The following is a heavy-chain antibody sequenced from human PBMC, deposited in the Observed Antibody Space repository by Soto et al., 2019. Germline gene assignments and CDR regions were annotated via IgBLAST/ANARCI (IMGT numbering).Heavy chain of an antibody. D-gene: IGHD4-17*01. CDR3: ARGDDYGGIDD. CDR2: INHSGST. CDR1: GGSFSGYY. Sequence: SETLSLTCAVYGGSFSGYYWSWIRQPPGKGLEWIGEINHSGSTNYNPSLKSRVTISVDTSKNQFSLKLSSVTAADTAVYYCARGDDYGGIDDWGQGTLVTVSS. J-gene: IGHJ4*02. V-gene: IGHV4-34*01.